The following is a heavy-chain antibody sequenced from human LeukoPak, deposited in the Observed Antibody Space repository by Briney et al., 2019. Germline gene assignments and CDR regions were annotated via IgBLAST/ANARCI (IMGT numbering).Heavy chain of an antibody. CDR1: GGSISSGGYY. CDR2: IYYSGST. D-gene: IGHD6-13*01. CDR3: AREAAGTGVDY. V-gene: IGHV4-30-4*08. J-gene: IGHJ4*02. Sequence: SETLSLTCTVSGGSISSGGYYWSWIRQHPGKGLEWIGYIYYSGSTYYNPSLKSRVTISVDTSKNQFSLKLSSVTAADTAVYYCAREAAGTGVDYWGQGTLVTVSS.